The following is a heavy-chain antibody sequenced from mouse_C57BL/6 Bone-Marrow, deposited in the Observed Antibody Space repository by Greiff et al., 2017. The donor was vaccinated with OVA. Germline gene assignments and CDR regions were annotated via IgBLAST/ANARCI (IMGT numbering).Heavy chain of an antibody. CDR1: GFNIKDDY. D-gene: IGHD4-1*01. J-gene: IGHJ4*01. CDR2: IDPENGDT. CDR3: TTGLGDYAMDY. Sequence: EVQLKQSGAELVRPGASVKLSCTASGFNIKDDYMHWVKQRPEQGLEWIGWIDPENGDTEYASKFQGKATITADTSSNTAYLQLSSLTSEDTAVYYCTTGLGDYAMDYWGQGTSVTVSS. V-gene: IGHV14-4*01.